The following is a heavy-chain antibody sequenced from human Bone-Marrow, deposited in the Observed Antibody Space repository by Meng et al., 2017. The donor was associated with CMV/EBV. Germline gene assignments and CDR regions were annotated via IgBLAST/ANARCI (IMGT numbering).Heavy chain of an antibody. D-gene: IGHD1-26*01. CDR1: GFTFSSYS. Sequence: EVQLVESGGGLVKPGGSLRLSCAASGFTFSSYSMNWVRQAPGKGLEWVSSISSSSSYTNYADSVKGRFTISRDNAKNSLYLQMNSLRAEDTAVYYCASLSGSYYFDYWGQGTLVTVSS. V-gene: IGHV3-21*01. CDR2: ISSSSSYT. CDR3: ASLSGSYYFDY. J-gene: IGHJ4*02.